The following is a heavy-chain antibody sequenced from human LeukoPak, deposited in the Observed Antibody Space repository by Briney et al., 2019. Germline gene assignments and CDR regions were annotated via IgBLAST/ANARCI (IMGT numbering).Heavy chain of an antibody. V-gene: IGHV4-38-2*02. D-gene: IGHD3-10*01. J-gene: IGHJ4*02. CDR3: AREDGDYGSGSYYFDC. CDR1: GYSISSGYY. Sequence: SETLSLTCTVSGYSISSGYYWGWIRPPPGKGLEWTGSIYHSGSTYYNPSLKSRVTISVDTSKNQFSLKLSSVTAADTAVYYCAREDGDYGSGSYYFDCWGQGTLVTVSS. CDR2: IYHSGST.